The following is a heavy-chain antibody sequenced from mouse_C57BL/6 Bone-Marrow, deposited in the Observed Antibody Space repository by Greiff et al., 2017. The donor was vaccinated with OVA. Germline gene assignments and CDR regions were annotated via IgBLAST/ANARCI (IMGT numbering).Heavy chain of an antibody. D-gene: IGHD2-4*01. CDR2: IDPSDSET. Sequence: QVQLQQPGAELVRPGSSVKLSCKASGYTFTSYWMHWVKQRPIQGLEWIGNIDPSDSETHYNQKFKDKATLTVDKSSSTAYMQLSSLTSEDSAVYYCARRRLRYYFDYWGQGTTLTVSS. V-gene: IGHV1-52*01. CDR3: ARRRLRYYFDY. J-gene: IGHJ2*01. CDR1: GYTFTSYW.